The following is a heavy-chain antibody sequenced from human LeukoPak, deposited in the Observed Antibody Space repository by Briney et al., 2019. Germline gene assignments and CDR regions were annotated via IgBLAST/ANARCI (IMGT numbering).Heavy chain of an antibody. D-gene: IGHD1-26*01. J-gene: IGHJ4*02. Sequence: GGSLSLSCAPSGLTFSNFSMTCVRQTPGKGLFWVSGLSAVGGSTYYADSVTDRLTIYRDNSRNTLYLQMKRLRAEDTAVYYCAKDGAGPEYWGQGTLVTVSS. CDR2: LSAVGGST. CDR3: AKDGAGPEY. CDR1: GLTFSNFS. V-gene: IGHV3-23*01.